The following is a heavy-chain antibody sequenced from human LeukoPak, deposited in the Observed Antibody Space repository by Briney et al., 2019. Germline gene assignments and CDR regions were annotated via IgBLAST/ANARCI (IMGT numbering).Heavy chain of an antibody. CDR2: IYHSGTT. CDR3: SRLSHVAGAPKVSWFDP. J-gene: IGHJ5*02. V-gene: IGHV4-38-2*02. D-gene: IGHD1-26*01. CDR1: AYSISDGWV. Sequence: SGTLSLTCTVSAYSISDGWVWGMIRQPPGKGLEWIGSIYHSGTTYYNPSLKSRVTMSVDTSNNQFSLKLTSVTAADTAMYYCSRLSHVAGAPKVSWFDPWGQGTLVTVSS.